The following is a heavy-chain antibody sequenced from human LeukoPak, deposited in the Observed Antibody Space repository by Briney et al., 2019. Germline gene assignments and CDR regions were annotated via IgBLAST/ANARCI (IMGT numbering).Heavy chain of an antibody. D-gene: IGHD3-22*01. CDR2: ISGSGGST. CDR3: AKVNMIVVGYFQH. Sequence: GGSLRLSCAASGFTFSSYAMSWVRQAPGKGLEWVSAISGSGGSTYYADSVKGRFTISRGNSKNTLYLQMNSLRAEDTAVYYCAKVNMIVVGYFQHWGQGTLVTVSS. V-gene: IGHV3-23*01. J-gene: IGHJ1*01. CDR1: GFTFSSYA.